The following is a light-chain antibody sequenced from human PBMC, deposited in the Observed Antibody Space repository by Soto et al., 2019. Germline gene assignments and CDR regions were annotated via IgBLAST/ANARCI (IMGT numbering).Light chain of an antibody. CDR1: SSNTGSHP. J-gene: IGLJ1*01. CDR2: GDN. V-gene: IGLV1-44*01. Sequence: QSVLTQPPSASGTRGQRVSISCSGSSSNTGSHPVNWYQQLPGTAPKLLLYGDNQRPSGVPDRFSGSKSGTSASLAISGLQSEDEAHYYCASWDNSLNGLYVFGTGTKVTV. CDR3: ASWDNSLNGLYV.